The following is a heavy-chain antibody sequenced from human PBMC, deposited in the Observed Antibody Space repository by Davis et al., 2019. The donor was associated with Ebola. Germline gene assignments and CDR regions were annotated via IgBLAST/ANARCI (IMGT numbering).Heavy chain of an antibody. CDR3: ARVSVWSGYYWLAPGHMSAGSFDP. J-gene: IGHJ5*02. D-gene: IGHD3-3*01. Sequence: PSETLSLTCTVSGGSISSGDYYWSWIRQPPGKGLEWIGYIYYSGSTYYNPSLKSRVTISVDTSKNQFSLKLSSVTAADTAVYYCARVSVWSGYYWLAPGHMSAGSFDPWGQGTLVTVSS. CDR2: IYYSGST. CDR1: GGSISSGDYY. V-gene: IGHV4-30-4*08.